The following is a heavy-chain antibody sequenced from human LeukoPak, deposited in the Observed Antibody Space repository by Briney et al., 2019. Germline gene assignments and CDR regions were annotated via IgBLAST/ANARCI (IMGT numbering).Heavy chain of an antibody. J-gene: IGHJ4*02. CDR1: GFTFSSYA. V-gene: IGHV3-23*01. D-gene: IGHD3-10*01. CDR2: ISGSGGST. Sequence: GGSLRLSCAASGFTFSSYAMSWVRQAPGKGLEWVSAISGSGGSTYYADSVKGRFTISRGNSKNTLYLQMNSLRAEDTAVYYCATAGGGSGSYYNYFDYWGQGTRVTVSS. CDR3: ATAGGGSGSYYNYFDY.